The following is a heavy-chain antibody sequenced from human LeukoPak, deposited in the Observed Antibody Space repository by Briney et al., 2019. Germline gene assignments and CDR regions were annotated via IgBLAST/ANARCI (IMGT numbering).Heavy chain of an antibody. CDR2: ISYDGSNK. CDR1: GFTFSSYA. CDR3: ARDGDFGDSSSWYYFDY. V-gene: IGHV3-30-3*01. Sequence: GGSLRLSRAASGFTFSSYAMHWVRQAPGKGLEWVAVISYDGSNKYYADSVKGRFTISRDNSKNTLYLQMNSLRAEDTAVYYCARDGDFGDSSSWYYFDYWSQGTLVTVSS. D-gene: IGHD6-13*01. J-gene: IGHJ4*02.